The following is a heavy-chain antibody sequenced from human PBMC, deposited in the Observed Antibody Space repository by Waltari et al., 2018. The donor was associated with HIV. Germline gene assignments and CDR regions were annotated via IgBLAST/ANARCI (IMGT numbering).Heavy chain of an antibody. CDR3: ARGYCGTTSCWQRGGWFDP. CDR2: INPNTGNP. J-gene: IGHJ5*02. CDR1: GYTFTNYA. Sequence: QVQLVQSGSELKKPGASVKVSCKASGYTFTNYAMNWVRQAPGQGLEGMGWINPNTGNPTYAQGFTGRFVFSLDTSVSTAYLQISSLKAEDTAVYYCARGYCGTTSCWQRGGWFDPWGQGTLLTVSS. D-gene: IGHD2-2*01. V-gene: IGHV7-4-1*02.